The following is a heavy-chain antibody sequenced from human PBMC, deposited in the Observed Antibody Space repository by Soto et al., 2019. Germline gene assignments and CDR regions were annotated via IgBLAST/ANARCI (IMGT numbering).Heavy chain of an antibody. D-gene: IGHD4-17*01. CDR1: GGSISSGGYS. J-gene: IGHJ4*02. CDR3: ARGGKTVTTFDY. CDR2: IYHSGST. Sequence: QVELQESGSGLVEPSQTLSLTCAVSGGSISSGGYSWSWIRQPPGKGLEWIGYIYHSGSTYYNPSLKSGATLSVDRYKNQCSLKLRSVTAADTAVYYRARGGKTVTTFDYWGQGTLVTVSS. V-gene: IGHV4-30-2*01.